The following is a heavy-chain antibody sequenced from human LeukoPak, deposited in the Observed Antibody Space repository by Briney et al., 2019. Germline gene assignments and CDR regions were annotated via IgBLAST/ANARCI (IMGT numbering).Heavy chain of an antibody. CDR3: ARSSLLWFGELAL. CDR2: IIPIFGTA. D-gene: IGHD3-10*01. J-gene: IGHJ4*02. CDR1: GGTFSSYA. V-gene: IGHV1-69*06. Sequence: SVKVSCKASGGTFSSYAISWVRQAPGQGLEWMGGIIPIFGTANYAQKFQGRVTITADKSTSTAYMELSSLRSEDTAVYYCARSSLLWFGELALWGQGTLVTVSS.